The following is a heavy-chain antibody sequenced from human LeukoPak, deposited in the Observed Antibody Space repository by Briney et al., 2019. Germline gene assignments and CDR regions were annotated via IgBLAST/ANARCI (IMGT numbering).Heavy chain of an antibody. CDR1: GFTFSSYA. D-gene: IGHD3-10*01. CDR2: ISGSGGNA. J-gene: IGHJ4*02. Sequence: GGSLRLPCAASGFTFSSYAMSWVRQAPGKGLEWVSAISGSGGNAYYADSVKGRSTISRDNSKNTLYLQMNSLRAEDTAVYYCAKDGYYGSGSHIDYWGQGTPVTVSS. V-gene: IGHV3-23*01. CDR3: AKDGYYGSGSHIDY.